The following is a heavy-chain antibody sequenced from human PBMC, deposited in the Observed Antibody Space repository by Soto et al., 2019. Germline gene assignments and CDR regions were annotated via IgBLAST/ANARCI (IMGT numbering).Heavy chain of an antibody. V-gene: IGHV3-23*01. CDR1: GFTFSSYA. Sequence: PGGSLRLSCAASGFTFSSYAMSWVRQAPGKGLEWVSAISGSGGSTYYADSVKGRFTISRDNSKNTLYLQMNSLRAEDTAVYYCAKYTGEYDILTGYYWARAFDIWGQGTMVTVSS. J-gene: IGHJ3*02. CDR3: AKYTGEYDILTGYYWARAFDI. CDR2: ISGSGGST. D-gene: IGHD3-9*01.